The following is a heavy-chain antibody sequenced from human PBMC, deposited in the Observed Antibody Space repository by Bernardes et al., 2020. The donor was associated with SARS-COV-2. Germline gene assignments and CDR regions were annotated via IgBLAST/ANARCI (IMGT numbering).Heavy chain of an antibody. CDR2: VKSKSNGGTT. Sequence: GGSLRLSCAASGFTFSNAWMSWVRQAPGKGLEWVGRVKSKSNGGTTDYAAPVKGRFTVSRDDSKKTLYLQMSSLKNEDTAVYYCTTDLNSYDSSGTFDYWGQGTLVTVSS. V-gene: IGHV3-15*01. J-gene: IGHJ4*02. CDR3: TTDLNSYDSSGTFDY. D-gene: IGHD3-22*01. CDR1: GFTFSNAW.